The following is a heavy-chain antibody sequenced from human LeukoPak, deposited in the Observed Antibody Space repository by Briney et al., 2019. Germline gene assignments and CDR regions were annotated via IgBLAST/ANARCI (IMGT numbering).Heavy chain of an antibody. V-gene: IGHV1-69*05. J-gene: IGHJ4*02. CDR2: IIPIFGTA. CDR1: GGTFSSYA. D-gene: IGHD5-18*01. CDR3: ARVPNTAMVFDY. Sequence: ASVKVSCKASGGTFSSYAISWVRQAPGQGLEWMGRIIPIFGTANYAQKFQGRVTITTDESTSTAYMELSSLRSEDPAVYYCARVPNTAMVFDYWGQGTLVTVSS.